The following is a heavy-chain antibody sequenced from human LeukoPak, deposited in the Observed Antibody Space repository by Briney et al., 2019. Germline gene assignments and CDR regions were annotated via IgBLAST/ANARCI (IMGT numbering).Heavy chain of an antibody. CDR2: IYYSGTT. Sequence: PSETLSLTCTVSGGSISSGGYYWSWIRQHPGKGLEWIGYIYYSGTTYYNPSLKSRVTISVDTSKNQFSLKLSSVTAADTAVYYCASAPPRNYYGSGSYYYWGQGTLVTVSS. CDR3: ASAPPRNYYGSGSYYY. J-gene: IGHJ4*02. CDR1: GGSISSGGYY. V-gene: IGHV4-31*03. D-gene: IGHD3-10*01.